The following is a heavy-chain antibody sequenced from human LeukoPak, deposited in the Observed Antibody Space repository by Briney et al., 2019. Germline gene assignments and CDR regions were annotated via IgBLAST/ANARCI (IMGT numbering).Heavy chain of an antibody. D-gene: IGHD3-9*01. Sequence: ASVKVSCKASGYTFTSYGISWVRQAPGQGLEWMGWISGLNGNTNYAQKFQGRVTLTTDTSTKTTYMELRSLRSDDTAVYYCARGRYDILTGPETFDYWGQGTPVTVSS. CDR2: ISGLNGNT. CDR1: GYTFTSYG. V-gene: IGHV1-18*01. J-gene: IGHJ4*02. CDR3: ARGRYDILTGPETFDY.